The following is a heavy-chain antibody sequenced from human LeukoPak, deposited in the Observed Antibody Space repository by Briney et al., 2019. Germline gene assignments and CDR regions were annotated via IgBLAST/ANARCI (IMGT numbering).Heavy chain of an antibody. CDR3: ASGLVESGPDTAMVPGYYGMDV. CDR1: RITLSSYS. V-gene: IGHV3-48*02. Sequence: GGSLRLSCVASRITLSSYSMNWVRQAPGKGLEWVSYISTSSTTIYYADSVKGRFTISRDNAKNSLYLQMNSLRDEDTAVYYCASGLVESGPDTAMVPGYYGMDVWAKGPRSPSP. CDR2: ISTSSTTI. D-gene: IGHD5-18*01. J-gene: IGHJ6*02.